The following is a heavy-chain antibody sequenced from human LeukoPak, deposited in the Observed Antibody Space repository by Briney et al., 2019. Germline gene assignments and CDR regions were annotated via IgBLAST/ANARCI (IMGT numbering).Heavy chain of an antibody. D-gene: IGHD4-17*01. V-gene: IGHV3-21*01. J-gene: IGHJ4*02. Sequence: GGSLRLSCAISGFTAGGYAMNWVRQAPGKGLEWVSSISWSGSYIYYADSVRGRFTISRDNAKSSVYLQMDSLRAEDTAVYYCAKDAQYGDEYFDYWGQGTLVTVSS. CDR2: ISWSGSYI. CDR1: GFTAGGYA. CDR3: AKDAQYGDEYFDY.